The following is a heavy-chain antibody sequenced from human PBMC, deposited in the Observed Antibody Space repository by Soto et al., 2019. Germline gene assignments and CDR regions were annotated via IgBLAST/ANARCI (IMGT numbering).Heavy chain of an antibody. D-gene: IGHD6-13*01. CDR2: IYHSGST. CDR3: ASAYSSSWPNAFDI. J-gene: IGHJ3*02. V-gene: IGHV4-30-2*01. Sequence: QLQLQESGSGLVKPSETLSLTCGVSGGSISSGGYSWSWIRQPPGKGLEWIGYIYHSGSTYYNPSLKSRVTISVDRSKNQFSLKLSSVTAADTAVYYCASAYSSSWPNAFDIWGQGTLVTVSS. CDR1: GGSISSGGYS.